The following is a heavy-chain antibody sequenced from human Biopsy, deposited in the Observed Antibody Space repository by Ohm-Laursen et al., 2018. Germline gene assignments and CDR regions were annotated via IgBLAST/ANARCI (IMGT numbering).Heavy chain of an antibody. V-gene: IGHV4-39*01. CDR2: IFYSGII. J-gene: IGHJ5*02. CDR3: ARHPTGFWFDP. Sequence: SDTLSLTCTVSGGSVSSNTNYWAWIRQPPGKGLEWIGSIFYSGIIYYNPSLKSRVSISLDTSKNQFSLTLNSVTAADTAVYYCARHPTGFWFDPWGQGTLVIVSS. CDR1: GGSVSSNTNY.